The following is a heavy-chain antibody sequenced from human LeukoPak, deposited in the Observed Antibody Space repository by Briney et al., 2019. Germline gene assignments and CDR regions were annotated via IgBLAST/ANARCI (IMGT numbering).Heavy chain of an antibody. J-gene: IGHJ4*02. CDR1: GGSVTSYY. CDR3: AAIHSSSWHIVDY. D-gene: IGHD6-13*01. Sequence: PSETLSLTCNVSGGSVTSYYWSWIRQPPGKGLEWIGYIYYSGSTNYNPSLKSRVTISVDTSKNQFSLKLSSVTAADTAVYYCAAIHSSSWHIVDYWGQGTLVTVSS. V-gene: IGHV4-59*02. CDR2: IYYSGST.